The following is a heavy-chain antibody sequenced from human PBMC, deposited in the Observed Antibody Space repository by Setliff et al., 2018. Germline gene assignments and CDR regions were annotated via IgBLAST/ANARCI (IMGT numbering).Heavy chain of an antibody. J-gene: IGHJ5*02. Sequence: ASVKVSCKASGYTFTGYYMHWVRQAPGQGLEWMGRINPNSGGTNYAQKFQGRVTMTRDTSISTAYMELSRLRSDDTAVYYCAREEVGRYSSGWYISSDNWFDLWGQGTLVTVSS. CDR3: AREEVGRYSSGWYISSDNWFDL. V-gene: IGHV1-2*06. D-gene: IGHD6-19*01. CDR1: GYTFTGYY. CDR2: INPNSGGT.